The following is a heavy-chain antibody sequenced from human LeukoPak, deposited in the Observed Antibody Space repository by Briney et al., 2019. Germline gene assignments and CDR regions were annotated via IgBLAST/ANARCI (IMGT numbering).Heavy chain of an antibody. V-gene: IGHV4-4*07. CDR1: GGPISSYY. CDR3: ARSYDSSGYPLYLAY. CDR2: IYTSGST. J-gene: IGHJ4*02. D-gene: IGHD3-22*01. Sequence: SETLSLTCTVSGGPISSYYWSWIRQPAGKGLEWIGRIYTSGSTNYNPSLKSRVTMSVDTSKNQFSLKLSSVTAADTAVYYCARSYDSSGYPLYLAYWGQGTLVTVSS.